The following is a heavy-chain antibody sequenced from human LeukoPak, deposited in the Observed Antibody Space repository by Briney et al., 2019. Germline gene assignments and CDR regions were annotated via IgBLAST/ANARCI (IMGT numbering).Heavy chain of an antibody. CDR2: IYYSGST. D-gene: IGHD6-19*01. J-gene: IGHJ4*02. Sequence: SETLSLTCTVSGGSLSSYYWSWIRQPPGKGLEWIGYIYYSGSTNYNPSLKSRVTISVDTSKNQFSLKLSSVTAADTAVYYCARDRLCSGWYSGFDYWGQGTLVTVSS. CDR3: ARDRLCSGWYSGFDY. CDR1: GGSLSSYY. V-gene: IGHV4-59*01.